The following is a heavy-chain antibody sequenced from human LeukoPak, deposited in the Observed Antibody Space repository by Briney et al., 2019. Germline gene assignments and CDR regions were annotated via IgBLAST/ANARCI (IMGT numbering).Heavy chain of an antibody. J-gene: IGHJ4*02. D-gene: IGHD5-12*01. CDR2: ISYDGSNK. CDR3: ARYDIVATPFDY. V-gene: IGHV3-30*01. Sequence: GGSLRLSCAASGFTFSSYAMHWVRQAPGKGLERVAVISYDGSNKYYADSVKGRFTISRDNSKNTLYLQMNSLRAEDTAVYYCARYDIVATPFDYWGQGTLVTVSS. CDR1: GFTFSSYA.